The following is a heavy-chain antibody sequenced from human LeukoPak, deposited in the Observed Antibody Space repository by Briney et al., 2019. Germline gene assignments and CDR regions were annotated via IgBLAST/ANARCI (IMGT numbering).Heavy chain of an antibody. Sequence: GRSLRLSCAASGFTFSSYGMHWVRQAPGKGLEWVAVISYDGSNKYYADSVKGRFTISRDNSKNTLYLQMNSLRAEDTAVYYCAKDSSIAARPRFDYWGQGTLVTVSS. J-gene: IGHJ4*02. D-gene: IGHD6-6*01. CDR2: ISYDGSNK. CDR3: AKDSSIAARPRFDY. CDR1: GFTFSSYG. V-gene: IGHV3-30*18.